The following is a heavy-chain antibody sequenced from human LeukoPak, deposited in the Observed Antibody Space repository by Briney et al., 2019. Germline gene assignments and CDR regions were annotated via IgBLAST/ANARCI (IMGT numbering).Heavy chain of an antibody. CDR2: IYYSGST. J-gene: IGHJ4*02. V-gene: IGHV4-39*01. Sequence: SETLSLTCPVPGGSISSYYWGWIRQPPGKGLGWTGSIYYSGSTYYNPSLKSRVTISVDTSKNQFSLKLNSVTAADTAVYYCARPRSSGYYAPCDYWGQGTLVTVSS. D-gene: IGHD3-22*01. CDR3: ARPRSSGYYAPCDY. CDR1: GGSISSYY.